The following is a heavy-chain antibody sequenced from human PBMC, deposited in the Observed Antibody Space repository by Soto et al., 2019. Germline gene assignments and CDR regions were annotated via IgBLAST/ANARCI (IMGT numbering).Heavy chain of an antibody. V-gene: IGHV5-51*01. J-gene: IGHJ4*02. CDR2: IYPGDSDT. Sequence: GESLKISCKGSGYSFTSYWIGWVRQMPGKGLEWMGIIYPGDSDTRYSPSFQGQVTISADKSISTAYLQWSSLKASDTAMYYCARQGADGDYVSGYRLYYFDYWGQGTLVTVSS. D-gene: IGHD4-17*01. CDR1: GYSFTSYW. CDR3: ARQGADGDYVSGYRLYYFDY.